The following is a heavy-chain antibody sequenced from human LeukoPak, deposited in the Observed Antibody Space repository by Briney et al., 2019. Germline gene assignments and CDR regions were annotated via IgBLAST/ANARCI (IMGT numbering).Heavy chain of an antibody. CDR2: ISYDGSNK. CDR1: GFTFSSYG. CDR3: AKDPSHVTTGYFDY. J-gene: IGHJ4*02. Sequence: GRSLRLSCAASGFTFSSYGMHWVRQAPGKGLEWVAVISYDGSNKYYADSVKGRFTISRDNSKNTLYLQMNSLRAEDTAVYYCAKDPSHVTTGYFDYWGQGTLVTVSS. D-gene: IGHD4-11*01. V-gene: IGHV3-30*18.